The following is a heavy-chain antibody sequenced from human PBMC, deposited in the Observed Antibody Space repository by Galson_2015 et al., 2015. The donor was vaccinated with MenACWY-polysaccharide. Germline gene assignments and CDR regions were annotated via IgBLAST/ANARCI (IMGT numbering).Heavy chain of an antibody. D-gene: IGHD3-3*01. Sequence: SLRLSCAASGVTFTSYAMRWVRQAPGKGLEWVSAIRSSGTNTYYADSVKGRFTISRDNSKNTLYLQLNRLRAEDTAVYYCAKDSTDFWSVAGRFDHWGQGTLVTVSA. J-gene: IGHJ5*02. CDR3: AKDSTDFWSVAGRFDH. CDR1: GVTFTSYA. V-gene: IGHV3-23*01. CDR2: IRSSGTNT.